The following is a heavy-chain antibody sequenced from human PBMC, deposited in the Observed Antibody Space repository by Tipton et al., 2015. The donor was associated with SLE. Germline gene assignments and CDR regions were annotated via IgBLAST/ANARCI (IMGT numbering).Heavy chain of an antibody. V-gene: IGHV3-33*01. J-gene: IGHJ4*02. D-gene: IGHD3-3*01. CDR1: GFTFSTSA. CDR3: ARSPVDYWNGYSA. CDR2: IWYDGSNK. Sequence: SLRLSCAASGFTFSTSAMHWVRQAPGKGLEWVAVIWYDGSNKFYADSVKGRFTISRDNSKNTVSLQMNSLRVEDTAVYYYARSPVDYWNGYSAWGQGTLVTVSS.